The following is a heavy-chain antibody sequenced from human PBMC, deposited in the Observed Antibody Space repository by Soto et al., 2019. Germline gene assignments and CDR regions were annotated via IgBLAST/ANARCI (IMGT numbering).Heavy chain of an antibody. D-gene: IGHD2-15*01. CDR1: GYTFSRYG. CDR2: IIPIFGTA. J-gene: IGHJ3*02. Sequence: SVKVSCKTSGYTFSRYGITWVRQAPGQGLEWMGGIIPIFGTAKYAQKFQGRVTITADESTSTAYMELSSLRSEDTAVYYCARGPPRQGSFDIWGQGTMVTVSS. V-gene: IGHV1-69*13. CDR3: ARGPPRQGSFDI.